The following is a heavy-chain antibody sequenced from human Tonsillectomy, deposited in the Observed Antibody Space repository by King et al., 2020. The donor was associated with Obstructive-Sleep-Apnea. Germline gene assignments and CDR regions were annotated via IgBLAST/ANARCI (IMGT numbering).Heavy chain of an antibody. CDR2: ISSSSSYI. CDR1: GFTFSSYS. J-gene: IGHJ6*02. D-gene: IGHD1-26*01. CDR3: AREGGSPYYYGMDV. Sequence: VQLVESGGGLVKPGGSLRLSCAASGFTFSSYSMNWVRQAPGKGLEWVSSISSSSSYIYYADSVKGRFTISRDNAKNSLYLQMNSLRAEDTAGYYCAREGGSPYYYGMDVWGQGTTVTVSS. V-gene: IGHV3-21*01.